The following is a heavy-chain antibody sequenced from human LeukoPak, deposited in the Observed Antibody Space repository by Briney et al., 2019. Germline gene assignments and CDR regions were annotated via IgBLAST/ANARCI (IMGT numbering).Heavy chain of an antibody. D-gene: IGHD6-6*01. CDR1: GFTFSSSA. CDR2: ISGSGGST. V-gene: IGHV3-23*01. Sequence: GGSLRLSCAASGFTFSSSAMSWVRQAPGKGLEWVSAISGSGGSTYYADSVKGRFTISRDNSKNTLYLQMNSLRAEDTAVYYCAKDRQYSSSSSGGYYFDYWGQGTLVTVSS. CDR3: AKDRQYSSSSSGGYYFDY. J-gene: IGHJ4*02.